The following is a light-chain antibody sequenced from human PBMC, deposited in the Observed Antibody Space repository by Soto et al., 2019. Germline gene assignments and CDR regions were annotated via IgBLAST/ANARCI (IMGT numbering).Light chain of an antibody. Sequence: EIVLTQSPATLSLSPGERATLSCRASQSVSSYFAWYQQKPGQAPRLLIYDASNRATGIPARFSGSGSGTDFTLTTSSLEPEDFAVYYCQQRGNWPLTFGQGTKV. V-gene: IGKV3-11*01. CDR2: DAS. CDR3: QQRGNWPLT. J-gene: IGKJ1*01. CDR1: QSVSSY.